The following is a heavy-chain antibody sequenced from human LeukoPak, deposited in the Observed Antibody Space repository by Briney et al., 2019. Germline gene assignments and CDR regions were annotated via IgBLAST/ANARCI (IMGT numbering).Heavy chain of an antibody. CDR1: GFTFSSYS. Sequence: GGSLRLSCAASGFTFSSYSMNWVRQAPGKGLEWVSSISSSSSYIYYADSVKGRFTISRDNAKNSLYLQMNSLRVEDTAVYYCARVLYGANWFDPWGQGTLVTVSS. J-gene: IGHJ5*02. CDR3: ARVLYGANWFDP. CDR2: ISSSSSYI. V-gene: IGHV3-21*01. D-gene: IGHD2-8*01.